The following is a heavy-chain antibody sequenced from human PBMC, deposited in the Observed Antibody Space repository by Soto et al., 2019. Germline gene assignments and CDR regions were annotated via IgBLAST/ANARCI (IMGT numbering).Heavy chain of an antibody. Sequence: PSETLSLTCAVYGGSFSGYYWSWIRQPPGKGLEWIGEINHSGSTNYNPSLKSRVTISVDTSKNQFSLKLSSVTAADTAVYYCARGGSSSSVDYYYYYMDVWGKGTTVTVSS. D-gene: IGHD6-6*01. J-gene: IGHJ6*03. V-gene: IGHV4-34*01. CDR3: ARGGSSSSVDYYYYYMDV. CDR2: INHSGST. CDR1: GGSFSGYY.